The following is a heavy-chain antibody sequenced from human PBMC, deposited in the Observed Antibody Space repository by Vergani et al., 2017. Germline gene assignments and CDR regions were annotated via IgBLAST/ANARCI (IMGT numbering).Heavy chain of an antibody. D-gene: IGHD6-13*01. CDR2: ISGYDGNT. CDR3: AGWVGTGVRGCSSRPLDYCYYYTDD. V-gene: IGHV1-18*01. J-gene: IGHJ6*03. CDR1: GYTFRSYG. Sequence: QVQLVQSGAEVKKPGASVKVSCRTSGYTFRSYGISWVRQAPGQGLEWMGWISGYDGNTNYAQKFQGRVTMTTDISTSTANLELRSLRSDDTAVYYCAGWVGTGVRGCSSRPLDYCYYYTDDWGQGTMVTVSS.